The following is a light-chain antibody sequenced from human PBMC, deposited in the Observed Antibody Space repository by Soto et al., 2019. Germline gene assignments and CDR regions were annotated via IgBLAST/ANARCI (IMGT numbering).Light chain of an antibody. CDR2: DAS. Sequence: EIQMTQSPSTLSAPVGDTVSVTCRASEDVAKFLAWHQQKPGRAPEILISDASDLKSGVPSRFRGSGSWTDITLNIGGLQPDDSATYYCHQYKTWWPFGQGTKVEIK. CDR3: HQYKTWWP. J-gene: IGKJ1*01. CDR1: EDVAKF. V-gene: IGKV1-5*01.